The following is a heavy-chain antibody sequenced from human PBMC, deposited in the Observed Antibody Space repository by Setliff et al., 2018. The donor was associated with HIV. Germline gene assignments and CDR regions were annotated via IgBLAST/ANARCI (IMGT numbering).Heavy chain of an antibody. CDR2: IFYTGFT. Sequence: SETLSLTCTVSGDSISSSTYYWGWIRQPPGRGLGWIGSIFYTGFTYYSPSLESRVTMSVDTSKNQFSLRVRSVTAADTAVYYCARGGDYYGSGIYYSLYYYYMDVWGKGTTVTVSS. V-gene: IGHV4-39*07. D-gene: IGHD3-10*01. CDR1: GDSISSSTYY. J-gene: IGHJ6*03. CDR3: ARGGDYYGSGIYYSLYYYYMDV.